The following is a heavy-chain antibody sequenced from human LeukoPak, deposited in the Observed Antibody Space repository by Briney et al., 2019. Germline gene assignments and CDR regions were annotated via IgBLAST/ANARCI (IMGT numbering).Heavy chain of an antibody. J-gene: IGHJ4*02. V-gene: IGHV1-2*02. D-gene: IGHD6-13*01. CDR3: AGRFIAPPSLGALDY. CDR2: TNTDSVGT. CDR1: RYTLTHYY. Sequence: GASVKVSRKASRYTLTHYYMHSLRQAPGQELEGMGCTNTDSVGTKYTLNFQSRVNSTKDTSISPAHIELNRLRSDDTAVYYFAGRFIAPPSLGALDYWGQGTLVTVSS.